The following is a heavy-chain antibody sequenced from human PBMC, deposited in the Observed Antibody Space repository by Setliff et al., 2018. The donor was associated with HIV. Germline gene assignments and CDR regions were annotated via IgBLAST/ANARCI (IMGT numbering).Heavy chain of an antibody. Sequence: DSVKVSCKASGYTFTSYGISWVRQAPGQGLEWMGWISAYNGNTNYAQNFQGRFTMTRDTTTNTVYMELSSLRAEDTAVYYCVRERVGGYFDYWGQGTLVTVSS. J-gene: IGHJ4*02. V-gene: IGHV1-18*01. D-gene: IGHD3-10*01. CDR2: ISAYNGNT. CDR1: GYTFTSYG. CDR3: VRERVGGYFDY.